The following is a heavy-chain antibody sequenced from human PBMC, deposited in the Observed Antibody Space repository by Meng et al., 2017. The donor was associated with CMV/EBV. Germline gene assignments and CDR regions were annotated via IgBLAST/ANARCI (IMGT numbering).Heavy chain of an antibody. V-gene: IGHV1-18*01. CDR2: ISAYNGNT. J-gene: IGHJ4*02. CDR1: GYTFTSYG. CDR3: ARDDGTPFDY. D-gene: IGHD6-13*01. Sequence: GESLKISCKASGYTFTSYGISWVRQAPGQGLEWMGWISAYNGNTNYAQKLQGRVTMTTDTSTSTAYMELRSLRSDDTAVYYCARDDGTPFDYWGQGTLVTVSS.